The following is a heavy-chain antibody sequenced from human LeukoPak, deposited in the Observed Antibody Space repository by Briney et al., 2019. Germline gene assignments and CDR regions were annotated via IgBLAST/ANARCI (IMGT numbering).Heavy chain of an antibody. D-gene: IGHD3-10*01. CDR1: GFTFRTLA. J-gene: IGHJ4*02. CDR3: ARDQIPYTMVRGVPAGY. CDR2: ISDNGRST. Sequence: AGGSLRLSCAASGFTFRTLAMNWVRQAPGKGLEWVSTISDNGRSTHYADSVKGRFPISRDNAKNSLYLQMNSLRDEDTAVYYCARDQIPYTMVRGVPAGYWGQGTLVTVSS. V-gene: IGHV3-23*01.